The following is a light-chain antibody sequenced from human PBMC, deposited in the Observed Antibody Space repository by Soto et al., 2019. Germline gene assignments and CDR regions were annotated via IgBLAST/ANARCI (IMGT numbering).Light chain of an antibody. Sequence: DIVMTQSPATLSVSPGETATLSCRASQSVAFHLAWYQQKPGQGPRLLIYGAFTRATGIPARFSGSGSGTEFTLTISSLQSEDFAVYYCQQYKKWPPLTFGGGTKVEIK. V-gene: IGKV3-15*01. CDR2: GAF. J-gene: IGKJ4*01. CDR3: QQYKKWPPLT. CDR1: QSVAFH.